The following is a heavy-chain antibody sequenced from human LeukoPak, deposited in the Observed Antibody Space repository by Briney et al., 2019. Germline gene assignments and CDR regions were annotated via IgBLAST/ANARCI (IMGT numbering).Heavy chain of an antibody. CDR2: INPNSGGT. Sequence: GASVKVSCKASGYTFTSYGISWVRQAPGQGLEWMGWINPNSGGTNYAQKFQGRVTMTRDTSISTAYMELSRLRSDDTAVYYCARDPLDSREDYWGQGTLVTVSS. J-gene: IGHJ4*02. CDR1: GYTFTSYG. CDR3: ARDPLDSREDY. D-gene: IGHD6-19*01. V-gene: IGHV1-2*02.